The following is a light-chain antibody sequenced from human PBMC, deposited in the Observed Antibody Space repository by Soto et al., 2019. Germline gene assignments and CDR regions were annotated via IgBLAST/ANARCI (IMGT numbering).Light chain of an antibody. V-gene: IGLV8-61*01. CDR2: STN. CDR1: SGSVSTSYY. J-gene: IGLJ2*01. CDR3: VLYMGSGISV. Sequence: QTVVTQEPSFSVSPGRTVTLICGLSSGSVSTSYYPSWYQQTPGQAPRTLIYSTNTRSSGVPDRFSGSILGNKAALTITGAQADDESDYYCVLYMGSGISVLGGGTKLTVL.